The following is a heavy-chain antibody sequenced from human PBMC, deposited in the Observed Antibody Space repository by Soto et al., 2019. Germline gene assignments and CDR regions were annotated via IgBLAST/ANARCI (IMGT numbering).Heavy chain of an antibody. CDR1: GGPISSPNW. Sequence: QVKLQESGPGLVKPSGTLSLTCAVSGGPISSPNWWTWVRQSPGKGLEWIREIYHSGSTNYNPSLKSRDTISVDKSKTQFSLKLTSVTAADTAVYYCATMVRGVDGLGVWGQGTTVTVSS. D-gene: IGHD3-10*01. CDR2: IYHSGST. V-gene: IGHV4-4*02. J-gene: IGHJ6*02. CDR3: ATMVRGVDGLGV.